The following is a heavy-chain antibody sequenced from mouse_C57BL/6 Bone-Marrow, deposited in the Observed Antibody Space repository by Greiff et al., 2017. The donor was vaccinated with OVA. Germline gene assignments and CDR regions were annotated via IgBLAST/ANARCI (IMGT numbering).Heavy chain of an antibody. Sequence: QVQLKESGPELVKPGASVKISCKASGYSFTSYYIHWVKQRPGQGLEWIGWIYPGSGNTKYNEKFKGKATLTADTSSSTAYMQLSSLTSEDSAVYYCARRDEAVDYWGQGTTLTVSS. CDR3: ARRDEAVDY. J-gene: IGHJ2*01. V-gene: IGHV1-66*01. CDR1: GYSFTSYY. CDR2: IYPGSGNT. D-gene: IGHD3-3*01.